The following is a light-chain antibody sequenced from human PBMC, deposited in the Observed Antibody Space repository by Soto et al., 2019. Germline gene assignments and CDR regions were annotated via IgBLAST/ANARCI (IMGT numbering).Light chain of an antibody. J-gene: IGKJ2*01. CDR2: GAS. CDR1: QSINNW. V-gene: IGKV1-5*03. CDR3: QHYNGY. Sequence: DIQMTQSPSTLSASVGDRVTITCRACQSINNWLAWYQLKPGKAPKLLIYGASSLESGVPSRFSGSGSGTEFTLTISSLQPDTFATYYCQHYNGYFGQGTKLELQ.